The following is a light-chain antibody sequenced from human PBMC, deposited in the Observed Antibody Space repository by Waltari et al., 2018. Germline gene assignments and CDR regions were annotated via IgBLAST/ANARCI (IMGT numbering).Light chain of an antibody. Sequence: QSALTQPASVSGSPGQSITISCTGTSSGVGSYNFVSWFQQHPGKPPKVIISGVNKRPSGISNRFSGSKSGNTASLTISGLQAEDEADYYCCSFTTSTTWVFGGGTKLTVL. CDR3: CSFTTSTTWV. V-gene: IGLV2-23*02. J-gene: IGLJ3*02. CDR1: SSGVGSYNF. CDR2: GVN.